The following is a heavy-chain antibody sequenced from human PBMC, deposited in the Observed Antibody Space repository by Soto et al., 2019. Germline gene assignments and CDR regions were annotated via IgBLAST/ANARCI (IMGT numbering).Heavy chain of an antibody. CDR2: VYYSGST. V-gene: IGHV4-30-4*01. Sequence: PSETLSLTCTVSGGSISSGDYYWSWIRQPPGKGLEWIGYVYYSGSTYYNPSLKSRVTISVDTSKNQFSLKLSSVTAADTAVYYCARDRAAAGTRNWFDPWGQGTLVTVSS. CDR1: GGSISSGDYY. D-gene: IGHD6-13*01. CDR3: ARDRAAAGTRNWFDP. J-gene: IGHJ5*02.